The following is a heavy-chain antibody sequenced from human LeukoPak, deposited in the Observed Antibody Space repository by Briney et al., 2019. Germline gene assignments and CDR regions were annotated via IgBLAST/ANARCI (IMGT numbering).Heavy chain of an antibody. D-gene: IGHD1-1*01. CDR1: GGSFSGYY. Sequence: SETLSLTCAVYGGSFSGYYWSWIRQPPGKGLEWIGEINHSGSTNYNPSLKSRVTISVDTSKNQSSLKLSSVTAADTAVYYCARDLQLERRPLFDYWGQGTLVTVSS. CDR2: INHSGST. J-gene: IGHJ4*02. CDR3: ARDLQLERRPLFDY. V-gene: IGHV4-34*01.